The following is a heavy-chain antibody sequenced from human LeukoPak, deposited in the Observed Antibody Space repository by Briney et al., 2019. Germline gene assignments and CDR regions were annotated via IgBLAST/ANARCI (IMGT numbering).Heavy chain of an antibody. CDR1: GFSFSDYG. V-gene: IGHV3-33*01. D-gene: IGHD2-21*01. CDR3: ARDRLSTYDYFDT. J-gene: IGHJ4*02. CDR2: IWYDGSSQ. Sequence: PGGSLRLSCAASGFSFSDYGMHWVRQAPGKGLEWVAVIWYDGSSQCYADSVKGRFTVSRDNSKNTLYLQMDSLRAEDTAVYFCARDRLSTYDYFDTWGQGTLVTVSS.